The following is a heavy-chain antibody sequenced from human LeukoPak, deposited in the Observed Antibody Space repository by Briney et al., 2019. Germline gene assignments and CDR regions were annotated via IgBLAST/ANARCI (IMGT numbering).Heavy chain of an antibody. CDR3: ARKGAVAATVDY. J-gene: IGHJ4*02. CDR2: INSDGSST. V-gene: IGHV3-74*01. CDR1: GFTFSSYW. Sequence: GGSLRLSCAASGFTFSSYWMHWVRQAPGKGLVWVSRINSDGSSTSYADSVKGRFTISRDNAKNTLYLQMNSLRAEDTAVYYCARKGAVAATVDYWGQGTLVTVSS. D-gene: IGHD6-19*01.